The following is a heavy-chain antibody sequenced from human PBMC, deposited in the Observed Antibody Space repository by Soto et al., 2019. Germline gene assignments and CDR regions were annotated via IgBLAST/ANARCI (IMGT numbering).Heavy chain of an antibody. CDR3: ARKDYYRSGIYYFDY. D-gene: IGHD3-10*01. CDR1: GYTFTTYP. Sequence: ASVKVSCKASGYTFTTYPIHWVRQAPGQGLEWMGWINPGNGDRDYSQKFQGRVTITRDTSASTAYMELSSLTSEDTAVYYCARKDYYRSGIYYFDYWGQGTLVTVSS. J-gene: IGHJ4*02. V-gene: IGHV1-3*01. CDR2: INPGNGDR.